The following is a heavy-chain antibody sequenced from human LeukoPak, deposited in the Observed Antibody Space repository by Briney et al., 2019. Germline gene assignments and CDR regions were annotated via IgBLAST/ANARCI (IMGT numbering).Heavy chain of an antibody. CDR2: ISGSGGST. CDR1: GFTFSSYA. CDR3: ALYSSGYYYYYYYGMDV. Sequence: PGGSLRLSCAASGFTFSSYAMSWVRQAPGKGLEWVSAISGSGGSTYYADSVKGRFTISRDNSKNTLYLQMNSLSAEDTAVYYCALYSSGYYYYYYYGMDVWGQGTTVTVSS. J-gene: IGHJ6*02. D-gene: IGHD3-22*01. V-gene: IGHV3-23*01.